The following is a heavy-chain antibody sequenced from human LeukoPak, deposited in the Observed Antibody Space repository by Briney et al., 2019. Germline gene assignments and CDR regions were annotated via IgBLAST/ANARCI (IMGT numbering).Heavy chain of an antibody. CDR3: ARNPYLDY. V-gene: IGHV3-48*01. J-gene: IGHJ4*02. CDR1: GFTFSSYG. CDR2: ISSSSSTI. Sequence: GGSLRLSCAASGFTFSSYGMTWVRQAPGKGLEWVSYISSSSSTIYYADSVKGRFTISRDNAKKSLYLQMNSLKTEDTAIYYCARNPYLDYWGQGALVTVSS.